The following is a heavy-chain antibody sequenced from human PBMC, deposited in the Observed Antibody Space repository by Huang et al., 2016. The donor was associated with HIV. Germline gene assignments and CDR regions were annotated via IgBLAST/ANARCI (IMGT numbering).Heavy chain of an antibody. Sequence: QGRLPQWGAGLLNPSETLSPTFPVYSGSFSRYYLTWVRQPPGKGLEWIGEISQSGITNNNASLESRVTITGDTAKNQCSLKMTSRTAEDTAVYYCARAPAGNDYSLYHYYGLDIWGQGTPVTVSS. CDR3: ARAPAGNDYSLYHYYGLDI. CDR1: SGSFSRYY. V-gene: IGHV4-34*02. CDR2: ISQSGIT. J-gene: IGHJ6*02. D-gene: IGHD2-21*01.